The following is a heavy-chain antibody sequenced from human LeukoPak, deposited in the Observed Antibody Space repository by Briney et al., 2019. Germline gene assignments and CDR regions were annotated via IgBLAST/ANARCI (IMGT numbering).Heavy chain of an antibody. D-gene: IGHD3-16*02. CDR1: GGSISTSNYY. J-gene: IGHJ6*03. V-gene: IGHV4-39*07. CDR3: ARDRCEDYVWGSYRYYYYYYMDV. CDR2: IFYSGST. Sequence: PSETLSLTCTVSGGSISTSNYYWGWIRQPPGKGLGWIGNIFYSGSTYYSPSVKSRVTISLDTSRNQFSLKLNSVTAADTAVYYCARDRCEDYVWGSYRYYYYYYMDVWGKGTTVTVSS.